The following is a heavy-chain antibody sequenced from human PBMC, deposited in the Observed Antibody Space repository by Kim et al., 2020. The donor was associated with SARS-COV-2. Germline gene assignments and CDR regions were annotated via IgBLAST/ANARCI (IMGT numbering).Heavy chain of an antibody. J-gene: IGHJ4*02. CDR3: ARGNHGPGSYFDY. D-gene: IGHD3-10*01. CDR2: INTDGSTT. CDR1: GFIFSSYY. V-gene: IGHV3-74*01. Sequence: GGSLRLSCAASGFIFSSYYMHWVRQAPGKGLVWVSRINTDGSTTNYADSVKGRFTISRDNAKNTVYLQMNSLRAEDTAVYYCARGNHGPGSYFDYWGQGTLVTVSS.